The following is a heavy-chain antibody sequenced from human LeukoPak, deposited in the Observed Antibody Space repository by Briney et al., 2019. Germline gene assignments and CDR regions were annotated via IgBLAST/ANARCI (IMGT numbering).Heavy chain of an antibody. CDR1: GGTFSSYA. D-gene: IGHD1-1*01. Sequence: SVKVSCKASGGTFSSYAISWVRQAPGQGLEWMGGIIPIFGTANYAQKFQGRVTITTDESTGTAYMELSSLRSEDTAVYYCARGQGERSYYYYMDVWGKGTTVTVSS. V-gene: IGHV1-69*05. CDR2: IIPIFGTA. CDR3: ARGQGERSYYYYMDV. J-gene: IGHJ6*03.